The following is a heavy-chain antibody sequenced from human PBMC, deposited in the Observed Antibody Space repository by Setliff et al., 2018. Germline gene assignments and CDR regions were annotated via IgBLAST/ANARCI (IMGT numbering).Heavy chain of an antibody. CDR2: IRGRTDNYAT. J-gene: IGHJ4*02. CDR1: GFSFSGSA. Sequence: GGSLRLSCAASGFSFSGSAVYWVRQASVKGLEWIGRIRGRTDNYATAYAASVRGRFTISRDDSKNTAYLQMNSLKTEDTAVYYCTRYVYGYVYWGQGTLVTVSS. CDR3: TRYVYGYVY. D-gene: IGHD5-18*01. V-gene: IGHV3-73*01.